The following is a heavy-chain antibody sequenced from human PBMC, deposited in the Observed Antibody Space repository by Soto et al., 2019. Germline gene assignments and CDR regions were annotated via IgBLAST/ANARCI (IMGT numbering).Heavy chain of an antibody. CDR3: ASERSAQYFDY. CDR1: GGAFSGHG. Sequence: GASVKVSCKASGGAFSGHGIAWVRQVPGQGLEWMGGIMPTFGSATYAPKFQGRVTISADKSTSTAYMELSSLRSEDTAVYFCASERSAQYFDYWGQGTLVTVSS. V-gene: IGHV1-69*06. J-gene: IGHJ4*02. D-gene: IGHD1-26*01. CDR2: IMPTFGSA.